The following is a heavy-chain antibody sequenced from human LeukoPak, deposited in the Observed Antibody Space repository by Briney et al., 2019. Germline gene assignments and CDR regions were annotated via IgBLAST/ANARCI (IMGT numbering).Heavy chain of an antibody. CDR1: GFTFSSYA. CDR2: SSGSGGST. Sequence: GGSLRLSCAASGFTFSSYAMSWVRQAPGKGLEWVSASSGSGGSTYYADSVKGRFTISRDNSKNTLYLQMNSLRAEDTAVYYCAAPESDAFDIWGQGTMVTVSS. CDR3: AAPESDAFDI. V-gene: IGHV3-23*01. J-gene: IGHJ3*02.